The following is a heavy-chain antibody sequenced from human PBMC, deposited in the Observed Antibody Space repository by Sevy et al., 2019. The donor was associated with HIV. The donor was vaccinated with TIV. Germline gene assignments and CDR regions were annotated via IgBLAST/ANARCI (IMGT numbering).Heavy chain of an antibody. J-gene: IGHJ4*02. CDR1: GFTFSSYA. CDR2: ISGSGGST. CDR3: AKIVGAPLSRPGEGENFDY. Sequence: GGSLTLSCAASGFTFSSYAMSWVRHAPGKGLEWVSAISGSGGSTYYADSVKGRFTISRDNSKNTLYLQMNSLRAEDTAVYYCAKIVGAPLSRPGEGENFDYWGQGTLVTVSS. D-gene: IGHD1-26*01. V-gene: IGHV3-23*01.